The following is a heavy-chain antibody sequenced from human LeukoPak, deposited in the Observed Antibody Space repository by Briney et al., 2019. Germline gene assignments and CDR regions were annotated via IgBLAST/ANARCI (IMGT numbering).Heavy chain of an antibody. CDR2: ISAYNGNT. Sequence: GASVKVSYKASGYTFTSYGISWVRQAPGQGLEWMGWISAYNGNTNYAQKLQGRVTMSTDTSTSTAYMELRSLRSDDTAVYYCARAVWGGATSPHFDYWGQGTLVTVSS. CDR1: GYTFTSYG. J-gene: IGHJ4*02. D-gene: IGHD1-26*01. V-gene: IGHV1-18*01. CDR3: ARAVWGGATSPHFDY.